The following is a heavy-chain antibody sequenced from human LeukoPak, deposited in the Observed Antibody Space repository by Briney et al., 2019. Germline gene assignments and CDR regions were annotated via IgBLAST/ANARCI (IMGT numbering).Heavy chain of an antibody. J-gene: IGHJ6*02. CDR2: ISSSGSTI. Sequence: GGSLRLSCAASGFTFSDYYMSWIRQAPGKGLEWVSYISSSGSTIYYADSVKGRFTISRDNAKNSLYLQMNSLRAEDTAVYYCARDPSKFLEWLLPPNYYYYGMDVWGQGTTVTVSS. D-gene: IGHD3-3*01. CDR1: GFTFSDYY. V-gene: IGHV3-11*01. CDR3: ARDPSKFLEWLLPPNYYYYGMDV.